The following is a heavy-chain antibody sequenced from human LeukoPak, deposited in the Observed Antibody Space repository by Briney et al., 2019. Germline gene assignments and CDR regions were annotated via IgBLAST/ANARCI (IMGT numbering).Heavy chain of an antibody. CDR3: AFYGSGSYTFDY. J-gene: IGHJ4*02. D-gene: IGHD3-10*01. Sequence: PSETLSLTCTVSGGSISSYYWSWIRQPPGKGLEWIGYIYYSGSTNYNPTLKSRVTISVDTSKNQFSLKLSSVTAADTALYYCAFYGSGSYTFDYWGQGTLVTVSS. CDR2: IYYSGST. CDR1: GGSISSYY. V-gene: IGHV4-59*01.